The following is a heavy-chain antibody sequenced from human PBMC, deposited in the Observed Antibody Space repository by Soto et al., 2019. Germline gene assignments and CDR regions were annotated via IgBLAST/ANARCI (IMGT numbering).Heavy chain of an antibody. J-gene: IGHJ4*02. CDR2: IWYDGSNK. CDR1: GFTFSSYG. Sequence: PGGSLRLSCAASGFTFSSYGMHWVRQAPGKGLEWVAVIWYDGSNKYYADSVKGRFTISRDNSKNTLYLQMNSLRAEDTAVYYCATDPHGSAHYWDSDYWGQGTLVTVSS. V-gene: IGHV3-33*01. CDR3: ATDPHGSAHYWDSDY. D-gene: IGHD3-10*01.